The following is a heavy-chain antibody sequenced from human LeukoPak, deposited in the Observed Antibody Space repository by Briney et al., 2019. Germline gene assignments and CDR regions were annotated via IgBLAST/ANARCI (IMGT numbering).Heavy chain of an antibody. V-gene: IGHV1-46*01. CDR1: GYTFTSYY. CDR2: INPSGGST. Sequence: GASVKVSCKASGYTFTSYYMHWVRQPPGQGLEWMGIINPSGGSTSYAQKFQGRVTMTRDTSTSTVYMELSSLRSEDTAVYYCASRQQYSGSYYGMDVWGQGTTVTVSS. J-gene: IGHJ6*02. CDR3: ASRQQYSGSYYGMDV. D-gene: IGHD1-26*01.